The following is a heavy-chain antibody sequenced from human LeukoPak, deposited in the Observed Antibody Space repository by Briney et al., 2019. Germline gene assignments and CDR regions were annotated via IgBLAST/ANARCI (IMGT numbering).Heavy chain of an antibody. D-gene: IGHD5-24*01. CDR3: ASVKRWLQFPYFDY. CDR2: ISGSGGST. J-gene: IGHJ4*02. CDR1: GFKFDDYG. V-gene: IGHV3-23*01. Sequence: GGSLRLSCTASGFKFDDYGMTWVRQAPGKGLEWVSAISGSGGSTYYADSVKGRFTISRDNSKNTLYLQMNSLRAEDTAVYYCASVKRWLQFPYFDYWGQGTLVTVSS.